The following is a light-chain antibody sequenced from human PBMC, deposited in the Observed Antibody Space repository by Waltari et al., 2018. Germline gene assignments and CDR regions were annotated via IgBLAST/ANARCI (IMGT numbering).Light chain of an antibody. V-gene: IGKV1-5*01. CDR1: LGVSTG. CDR3: QQYNTYSRT. CDR2: DAS. Sequence: DIQMTQSPSTLPASVGARVTITCRASLGVSTGLAWYQQKPGKAPKLLIYDASSLESGVPLRFSGSGSGTEFTLTISSLQPDDFATYYCQQYNTYSRTFGGGTKVGIK. J-gene: IGKJ4*01.